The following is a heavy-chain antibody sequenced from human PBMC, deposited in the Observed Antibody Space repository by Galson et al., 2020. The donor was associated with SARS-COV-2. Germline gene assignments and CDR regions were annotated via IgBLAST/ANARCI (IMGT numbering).Heavy chain of an antibody. V-gene: IGHV3-30*04. Sequence: GGSLRLSCAASGFTFSSYAMHWVRQAPGKGLEWVAVISYDGSNKYYADSVKGRFTISRDNSKNTLYLQMNSLRAEDTAVYYCARDPLGYCSGGSCYSPYYYYGMDVWGQGTTVTVSS. CDR2: ISYDGSNK. D-gene: IGHD2-15*01. CDR1: GFTFSSYA. CDR3: ARDPLGYCSGGSCYSPYYYYGMDV. J-gene: IGHJ6*02.